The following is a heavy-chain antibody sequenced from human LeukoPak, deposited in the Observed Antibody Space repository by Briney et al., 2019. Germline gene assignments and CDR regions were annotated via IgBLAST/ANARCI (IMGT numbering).Heavy chain of an antibody. Sequence: PGGSLRLSCVASGFTFSSYGMHWVRQAPGKGLEWVAVISHDGSNKYYEDSVKGRFTISRDNSKNTLYLQMNSLRAEDTAVYYCARDPGGVTSIDNWGQGTLVTVSS. D-gene: IGHD2-21*02. CDR3: ARDPGGVTSIDN. CDR2: ISHDGSNK. CDR1: GFTFSSYG. J-gene: IGHJ4*02. V-gene: IGHV3-30*03.